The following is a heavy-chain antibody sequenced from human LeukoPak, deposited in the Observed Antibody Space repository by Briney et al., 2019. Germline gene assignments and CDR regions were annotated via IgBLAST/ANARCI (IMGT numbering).Heavy chain of an antibody. CDR2: ISPNSGDT. J-gene: IGHJ3*02. CDR3: ARSYYYDTTGYTHDDAFDI. D-gene: IGHD3-22*01. V-gene: IGHV1-2*02. CDR1: GYTFTGHF. Sequence: ASVKVSCKASGYTFTGHFMHWVRQAPGQGLEWMGWISPNSGDTNYAQKFQGRVTMTRDTSISTAYMELSRLRSDDTAVYYCARSYYYDTTGYTHDDAFDIWGQGTKVTVSS.